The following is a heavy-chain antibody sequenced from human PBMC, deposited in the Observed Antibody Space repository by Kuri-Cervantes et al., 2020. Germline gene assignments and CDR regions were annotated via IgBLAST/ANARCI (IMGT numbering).Heavy chain of an antibody. J-gene: IGHJ4*02. CDR2: IYYSGST. CDR1: GGSISSYY. Sequence: GSLRLSCTVSGGSISSYYWSWIRQPPGKGLEWIGYIYYSGSTNYNPSLKSRVTISVDKSKNQFSLKLSSVTAADTAFYYCARALIAAAGNFDYWGQGTLVTVSS. D-gene: IGHD6-13*01. V-gene: IGHV4-59*12. CDR3: ARALIAAAGNFDY.